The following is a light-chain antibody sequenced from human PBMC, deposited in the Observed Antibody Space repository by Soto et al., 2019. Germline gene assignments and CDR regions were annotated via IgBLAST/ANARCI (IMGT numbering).Light chain of an antibody. J-gene: IGLJ2*01. V-gene: IGLV1-51*01. Sequence: QSVLTQPPSVSAAPGQRVTISCSGSSSNIGKHSASCYQQLPGTAPKLLIVDNNTRPSGIPDRVSGSKSGTSATLGITGLKTGDEADYYCGAWYSSLSALVFGGGTKLTVL. CDR2: DNN. CDR1: SSNIGKHS. CDR3: GAWYSSLSALV.